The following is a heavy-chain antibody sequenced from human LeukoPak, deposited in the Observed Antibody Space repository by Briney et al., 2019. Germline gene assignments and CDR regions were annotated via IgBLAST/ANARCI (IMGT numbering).Heavy chain of an antibody. CDR3: ARGQVPAARGYNWFDP. CDR1: GWSFDDYY. CDR2: INARGDT. J-gene: IGHJ5*02. Sequence: SETLSLTCAVYGWSFDDYYWNWIRKPPGKGLEWIGEINARGDTNYNPSLKSRVTISVDTSKKQFSLRLTSMIAADTALYYCARGQVPAARGYNWFDPWGQGTLVTVSS. D-gene: IGHD2-2*01. V-gene: IGHV4-34*01.